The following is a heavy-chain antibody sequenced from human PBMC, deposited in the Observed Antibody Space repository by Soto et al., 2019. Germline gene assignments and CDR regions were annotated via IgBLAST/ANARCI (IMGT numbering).Heavy chain of an antibody. CDR3: AAHPRIWFGEYDY. CDR2: IVVGSGNT. D-gene: IGHD3-10*01. Sequence: SVKVSCKASGFAFRSSAVQWVRQARGQRLEWIGWIVVGSGNTNYAQKFQQRVTITRDMSTSTAYMELSSLGSDDMAVYYCAAHPRIWFGEYDYWGQGTLVTVSS. J-gene: IGHJ4*02. CDR1: GFAFRSSA. V-gene: IGHV1-58*01.